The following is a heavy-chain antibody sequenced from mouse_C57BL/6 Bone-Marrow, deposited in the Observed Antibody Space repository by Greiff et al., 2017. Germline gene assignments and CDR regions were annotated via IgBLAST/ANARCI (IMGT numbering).Heavy chain of an antibody. CDR1: GFSLTSYA. D-gene: IGHD4-1*01. CDR2: IWSGGST. V-gene: IGHV2-2*01. CDR3: AFQTGTWFAY. Sequence: VKLQQPGPGLVQPSPCLYISCTVSGFSLTSYAVHWVRQSPGKGLEWLGVIWSGGSTDYNAAFISRLSISKDNSKSQVSFKMNSLQADDTAIYYCAFQTGTWFAYWGQGTLVTVSA. J-gene: IGHJ3*01.